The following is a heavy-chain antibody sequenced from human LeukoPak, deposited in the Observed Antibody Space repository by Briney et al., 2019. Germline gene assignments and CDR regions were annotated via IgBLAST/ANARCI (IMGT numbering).Heavy chain of an antibody. D-gene: IGHD6-19*01. CDR3: ARWGYSSGPDY. V-gene: IGHV3-21*01. J-gene: IGHJ4*02. CDR1: GFTFNSYS. CDR2: ISSNSSYI. Sequence: GGSLRLSCAASGFTFNSYSMNWVRQAPGKGLEWVSSISSNSSYIYYPDSVKGRFTISRDNAKNSLYLQMNSLRAEDTAVYYCARWGYSSGPDYWGQGTLVTVSS.